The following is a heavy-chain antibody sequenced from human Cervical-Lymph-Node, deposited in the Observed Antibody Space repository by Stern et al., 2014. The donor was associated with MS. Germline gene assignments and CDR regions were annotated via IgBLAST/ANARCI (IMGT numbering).Heavy chain of an antibody. V-gene: IGHV4-4*02. Sequence: QVQLQESGPGLVKPSGTLSLTCAVSGGSISSSNWWSWVRQPPGKGLEWIGEIYHSGSTNYNPSLKSRVTISVDKSKNQFSLKLSSVTAADTAVYYCAREIVLMVYAREEYYYGMDVWGQGTTVTVSS. J-gene: IGHJ6*02. CDR3: AREIVLMVYAREEYYYGMDV. CDR1: GGSISSSNW. CDR2: IYHSGST. D-gene: IGHD2-8*01.